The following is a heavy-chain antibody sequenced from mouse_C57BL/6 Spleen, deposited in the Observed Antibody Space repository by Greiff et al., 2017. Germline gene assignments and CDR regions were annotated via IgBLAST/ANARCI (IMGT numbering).Heavy chain of an antibody. CDR1: GYTFTDYE. Sequence: VQLQQSGAELVRPGASVTLSCKASGYTFTDYEMHWVKQTPVHGLEWIGAIDPETGGTAYNQKFKGTAILTANKSSSTAYMELRSLTSEDSDVYYCTRRKITTFAYWGQGTLGTVSA. D-gene: IGHD1-1*01. J-gene: IGHJ3*01. V-gene: IGHV1-15*01. CDR3: TRRKITTFAY. CDR2: IDPETGGT.